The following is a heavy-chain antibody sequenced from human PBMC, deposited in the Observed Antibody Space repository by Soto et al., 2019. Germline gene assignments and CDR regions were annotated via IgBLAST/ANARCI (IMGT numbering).Heavy chain of an antibody. D-gene: IGHD2-2*02. J-gene: IGHJ6*02. CDR2: ISGSGGST. CDR3: AKVGLGYXSSTSCYNDYYYYGMDV. Sequence: GGSLRLSCAASGFTFSSYAMSWVRQAPGKGLEWVSAISGSGGSTYYADSVKGRFTISRDNSKNTLYLQMNSLRAEDTAVYYCAKVGLGYXSSTSCYNDYYYYGMDVWGQGTTVTVSS. CDR1: GFTFSSYA. V-gene: IGHV3-23*01.